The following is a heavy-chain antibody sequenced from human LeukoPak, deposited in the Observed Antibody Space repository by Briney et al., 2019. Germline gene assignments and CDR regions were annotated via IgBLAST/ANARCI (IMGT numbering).Heavy chain of an antibody. CDR3: ARRAAAAGTEDY. CDR1: GGSISSSSYY. CDR2: IYYSGST. D-gene: IGHD6-13*01. J-gene: IGHJ4*02. Sequence: SETLSLTCTVSGGSISSSSYYWGWIRQPPGKGLEWIGSIYYSGSTYYNPSLKSRVTISVDTSKNQFSLKLSSVTAADTAVYHCARRAAAAGTEDYWGQGTLVTVSS. V-gene: IGHV4-39*07.